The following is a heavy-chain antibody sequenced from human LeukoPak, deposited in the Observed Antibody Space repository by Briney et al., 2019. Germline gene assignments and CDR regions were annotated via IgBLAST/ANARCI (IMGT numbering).Heavy chain of an antibody. CDR2: IYSSGVT. V-gene: IGHV4-39*07. CDR3: ATITHDGEFFDY. Sequence: PSETLSLTCSVTGDSISRGRHYWGWVRQPPGSGLEWVGTIYSSGVTYHNPSLKSRLTMCVDTSTNHFSLRLTFVPAADPAIYYCATITHDGEFFDYWGQGTVVAVSS. D-gene: IGHD3-10*01. CDR1: GDSISRGRHY. J-gene: IGHJ4*02.